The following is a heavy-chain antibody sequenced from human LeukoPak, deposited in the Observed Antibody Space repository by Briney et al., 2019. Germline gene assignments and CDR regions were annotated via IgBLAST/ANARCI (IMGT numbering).Heavy chain of an antibody. V-gene: IGHV5-51*01. CDR1: GYNFDNYW. D-gene: IGHD1-1*01. Sequence: GESLKISCKGSGYNFDNYWIAWVRRMPGKGLEWMGIIFPGDSNTRYSPFFQGQVTISADKSINTAYLQWSSLKASDTAIYYCAREQQLVLFDYWGQGALVTVSS. CDR3: AREQQLVLFDY. CDR2: IFPGDSNT. J-gene: IGHJ4*02.